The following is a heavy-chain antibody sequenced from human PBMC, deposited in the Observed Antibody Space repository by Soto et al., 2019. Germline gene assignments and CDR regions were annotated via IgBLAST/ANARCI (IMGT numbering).Heavy chain of an antibody. J-gene: IGHJ6*02. Sequence: GGSLRLSCAASGFTFSSYSMNWVRQAPGKGLEWVSSISSSSSYIYYADSVKGRFTISRDNAKNSLYLQMNSLRAEDTAVYYCARDRHDCSSTSCYAGGYYYYGMDVWGQGTTVTVSS. CDR3: ARDRHDCSSTSCYAGGYYYYGMDV. CDR1: GFTFSSYS. CDR2: ISSSSSYI. V-gene: IGHV3-21*01. D-gene: IGHD2-2*01.